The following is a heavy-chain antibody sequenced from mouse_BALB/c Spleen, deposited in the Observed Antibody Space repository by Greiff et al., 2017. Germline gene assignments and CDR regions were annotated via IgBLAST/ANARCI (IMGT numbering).Heavy chain of an antibody. Sequence: EVKLVESGGGLVKPGGSLKLSCAASGFTFSSYAMSWVRQTPEKRLEWVATISSGGSYTYYPDSVKGRFTISRDNAKNTLYLQMSSLRSEDTAMYYCARLGDGGFAYWGQGTLVTVSA. CDR2: ISSGGSYT. V-gene: IGHV5-9-3*01. J-gene: IGHJ3*01. CDR3: ARLGDGGFAY. CDR1: GFTFSSYA. D-gene: IGHD4-1*01.